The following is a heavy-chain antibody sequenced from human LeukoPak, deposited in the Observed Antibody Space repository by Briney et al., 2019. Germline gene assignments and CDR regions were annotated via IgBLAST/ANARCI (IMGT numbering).Heavy chain of an antibody. J-gene: IGHJ4*02. V-gene: IGHV4-30-4*01. D-gene: IGHD1-26*01. CDR1: GGSISSGDYY. CDR3: ARGDSGSYWIDY. Sequence: PSETLSLTCTVSGGSISSGDYYWSWIRQPPGKGLEWIGYIYYSGSTYYNPSLKSRFTISVDTSKNQFSLKLSSVTAADTAVYYCARGDSGSYWIDYWGQGTLVTVSS. CDR2: IYYSGST.